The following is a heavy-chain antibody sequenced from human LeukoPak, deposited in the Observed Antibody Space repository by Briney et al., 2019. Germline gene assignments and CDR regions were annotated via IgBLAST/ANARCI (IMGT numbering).Heavy chain of an antibody. J-gene: IGHJ4*02. V-gene: IGHV1-8*01. CDR1: GYTFTNYD. CDR3: TRSGFGGGVHFDY. CDR2: MNPNSGDT. Sequence: GASVKVSCKASGYTFTNYDINWVRQAVGQGLEWMGWMNPNSGDTGYVEKFQGRVTMTRDTSRNTAYMELSSLRSEDTAVYYCTRSGFGGGVHFDYWGQGTPVTVSS. D-gene: IGHD3-16*01.